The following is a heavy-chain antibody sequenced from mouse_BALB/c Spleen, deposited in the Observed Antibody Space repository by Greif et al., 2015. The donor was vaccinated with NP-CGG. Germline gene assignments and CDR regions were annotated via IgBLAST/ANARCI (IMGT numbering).Heavy chain of an antibody. J-gene: IGHJ3*01. CDR1: GYTFTSYW. CDR3: ATTVVATFAY. CDR2: INPSTGYT. D-gene: IGHD1-1*01. Sequence: QVQLQQSGAELAKPGASVKMSCKASGYTFTSYWMHWVKQRPGQGLEWIGYINPSTGYTEYNQKFKDKATLTADKSSSTAYMQLSSLTSEYSAVYYCATTVVATFAYWGQGTLVTVSA. V-gene: IGHV1-7*01.